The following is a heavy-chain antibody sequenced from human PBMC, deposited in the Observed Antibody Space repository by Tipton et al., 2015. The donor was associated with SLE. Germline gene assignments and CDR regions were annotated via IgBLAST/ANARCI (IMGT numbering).Heavy chain of an antibody. CDR1: GFTFSSYA. J-gene: IGHJ3*02. CDR3: ARRNSESGAFDM. Sequence: GSLRLSCAASGFTFSSYAMSWVRQAPGKGLEWVSAISGSGGSTYYADSVKGRFTISRDNSKNTPYLQMNSLRAEDTAVYYCARRNSESGAFDMWGQGTLVTVSS. D-gene: IGHD3-10*01. V-gene: IGHV3-23*01. CDR2: ISGSGGST.